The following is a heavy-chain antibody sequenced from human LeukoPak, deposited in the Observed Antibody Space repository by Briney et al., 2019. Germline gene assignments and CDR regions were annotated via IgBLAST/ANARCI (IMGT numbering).Heavy chain of an antibody. CDR3: ARGPQDAFHI. CDR2: IYFNGYT. J-gene: IGHJ3*02. V-gene: IGHV4-59*01. CDR1: GGSISSYY. Sequence: SETLSLTCTVSGGSISSYYWSWIRQPPGKGLGWIGYIYFNGYTNYNPSLQSRVTMSVDTSKNQFSLEMRSVTAADTAVYYCARGPQDAFHIWGQGTMVTVSS.